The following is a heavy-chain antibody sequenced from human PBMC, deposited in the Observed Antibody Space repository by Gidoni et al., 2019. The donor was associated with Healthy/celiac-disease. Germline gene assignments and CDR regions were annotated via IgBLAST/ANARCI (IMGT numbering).Heavy chain of an antibody. CDR3: ARDALLWFGELLRSYWYFDL. J-gene: IGHJ2*01. CDR2: ISRSSSYI. D-gene: IGHD3-10*01. CDR1: GFTFSSYS. Sequence: EVQLVESGGGLVKPGGSLRLSCAASGFTFSSYSMNWVRQAPRKGLEWVSSISRSSSYIYYADSVKGRFTISRDNAKNSLYLQMNSLRAEDTAVYYCARDALLWFGELLRSYWYFDLWGRGTLVTVSS. V-gene: IGHV3-21*01.